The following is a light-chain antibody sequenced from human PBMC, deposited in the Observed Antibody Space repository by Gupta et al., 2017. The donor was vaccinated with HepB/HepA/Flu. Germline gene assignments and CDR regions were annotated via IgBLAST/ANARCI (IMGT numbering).Light chain of an antibody. J-gene: IGKJ4*01. Sequence: VLTQSPAIMSLSPGDRAIHSFRYSQSLSSYLAWYQQKPDQAPRLLIYVASHRATGIPTRFSSSGCGTDFTLTISILAPEDFAVYYCQERSNWPTFGGGTKVEIK. V-gene: IGKV3-11*01. CDR1: QSLSSY. CDR2: VAS. CDR3: QERSNWPT.